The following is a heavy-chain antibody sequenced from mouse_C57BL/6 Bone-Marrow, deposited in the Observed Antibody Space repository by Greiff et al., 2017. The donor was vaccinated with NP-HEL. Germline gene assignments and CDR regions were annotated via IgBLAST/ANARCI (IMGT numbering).Heavy chain of an antibody. J-gene: IGHJ4*01. V-gene: IGHV10-1*01. CDR2: IRSKSNNYAT. D-gene: IGHD1-1*01. Sequence: EVQLLESGGGLVQPKGSLKLSCAASGFSFTTYAMNWVRQAPGKGLEWVAGIRSKSNNYATYYAVSVKDRFTISRDDSENMLYLQMNNVKTEDTAMYYCVRPFTAVGDYWGQGNSVTVSA. CDR3: VRPFTAVGDY. CDR1: GFSFTTYA.